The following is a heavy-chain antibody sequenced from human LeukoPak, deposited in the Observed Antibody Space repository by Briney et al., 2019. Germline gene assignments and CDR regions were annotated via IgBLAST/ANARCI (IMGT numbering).Heavy chain of an antibody. CDR1: GFTFSSYE. Sequence: GGPLRLSCAASGFTFSSYEMNWVRQAPGKGLEWVSYISSSGSTIYYADSVKGRFTISRDNAKNSLYLQMNSLRAEDTAVYYCSGYSSGWYRNYWGQGTLVTVSS. D-gene: IGHD6-19*01. J-gene: IGHJ4*02. V-gene: IGHV3-48*03. CDR2: ISSSGSTI. CDR3: SGYSSGWYRNY.